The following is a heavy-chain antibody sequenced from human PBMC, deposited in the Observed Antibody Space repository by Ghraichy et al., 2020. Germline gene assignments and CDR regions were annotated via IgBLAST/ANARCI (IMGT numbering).Heavy chain of an antibody. J-gene: IGHJ2*01. V-gene: IGHV4-34*01. CDR3: ARFAVIRGAPRYFDL. CDR1: GGSFTGYY. D-gene: IGHD3-10*01. CDR2: INHSGST. Sequence: SQTLSLTCAVYGGSFTGYYWSWIRQPPGKGLEWIGEINHSGSTNYNPSLKSRVTMSVDTSQNQFSLKLNSVTAADTAVYYCARFAVIRGAPRYFDLWGRGTLVTVSS.